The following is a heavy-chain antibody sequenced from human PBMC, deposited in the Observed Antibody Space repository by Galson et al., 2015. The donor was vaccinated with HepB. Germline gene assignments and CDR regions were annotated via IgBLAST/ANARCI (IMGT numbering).Heavy chain of an antibody. CDR1: GGTFSSYG. D-gene: IGHD3-22*01. CDR3: ARATREEGYYSDSSGYRYLQE. Sequence: SVKVSCKASGGTFSSYGFSWVRQVPGQGLEWMGGIIPIFGTTNYPQKLRGRVTTTADETTNTAYMEMRSLRPEDTAVYYCARATREEGYYSDSSGYRYLQEWGQGTLVTVSS. J-gene: IGHJ1*01. CDR2: IIPIFGTT. V-gene: IGHV1-69*13.